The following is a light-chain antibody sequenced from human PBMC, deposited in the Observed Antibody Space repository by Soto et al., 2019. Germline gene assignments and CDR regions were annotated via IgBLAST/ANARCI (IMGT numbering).Light chain of an antibody. V-gene: IGKV1-9*01. J-gene: IGKJ4*01. CDR1: QGIRSF. CDR2: GAS. CDR3: QHLNTYPLT. Sequence: DIPLTQSPSFLSASTGDRVTITCRASQGIRSFLAWYQQKPGKAPNHLISGASILRTGVPSRFSGSGSGTEFTLTISSLQPDDFATYYCQHLNTYPLTFGGGTKVEIK.